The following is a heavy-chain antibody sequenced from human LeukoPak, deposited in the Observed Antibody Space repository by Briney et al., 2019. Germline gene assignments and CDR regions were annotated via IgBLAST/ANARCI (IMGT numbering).Heavy chain of an antibody. V-gene: IGHV3-48*03. Sequence: GGALPLSRVASLFTLLSYEMNEVGPAPGKGLECVTYISSSGSTLYYVDSVKGRFTMSRDNAKNSLYLQMNSLRAEDTAVYYCARVGPTRGYWGQGTLVTVSS. CDR2: ISSSGSTL. D-gene: IGHD4-17*01. CDR3: ARVGPTRGY. CDR1: LFTLLSYE. J-gene: IGHJ4*02.